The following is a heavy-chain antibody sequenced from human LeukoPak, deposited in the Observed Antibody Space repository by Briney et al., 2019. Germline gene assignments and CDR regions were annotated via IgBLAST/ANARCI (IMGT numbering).Heavy chain of an antibody. Sequence: PVGSPRPSCAASGFTFSVYYMSCGRQAPRRGPEWVSYISSTGSTIYYADSVKGRFTISRDNAKNSLYLQMNSLRAEDTAVYYCARDCSGGSCFPYYYYYGMDVWGQGTTVTVSS. V-gene: IGHV3-11*01. CDR1: GFTFSVYY. D-gene: IGHD2-15*01. CDR2: ISSTGSTI. CDR3: ARDCSGGSCFPYYYYYGMDV. J-gene: IGHJ6*02.